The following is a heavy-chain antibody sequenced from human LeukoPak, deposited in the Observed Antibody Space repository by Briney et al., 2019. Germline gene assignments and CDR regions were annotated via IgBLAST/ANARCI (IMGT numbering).Heavy chain of an antibody. V-gene: IGHV4-59*01. Sequence: SETLSLTCTVSGGSISSYYWSWIRQPPGKGLEWIGYIYYSGSTNYNPSLKSRVTISVDTSKNQFSLKLSSVTAADTAAYYCARDSGTTGEVKFDPWGQGTLVTVSS. CDR2: IYYSGST. CDR1: GGSISSYY. CDR3: ARDSGTTGEVKFDP. J-gene: IGHJ5*02. D-gene: IGHD3-10*01.